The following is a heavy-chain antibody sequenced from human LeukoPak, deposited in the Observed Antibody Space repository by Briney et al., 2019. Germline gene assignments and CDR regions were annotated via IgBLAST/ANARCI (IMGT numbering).Heavy chain of an antibody. CDR2: IIPILGIA. CDR3: ARSSYDWYFDL. Sequence: GASVKVSCKASGGTFSSYAISWVRQAPGQGLEWMGRIIPILGIANYAQKFQGRVTITADKSTSTAYMELSSLRSEDPAVYYCARSSYDWYFDLWGRGTLVTVSS. V-gene: IGHV1-69*04. D-gene: IGHD3-10*01. CDR1: GGTFSSYA. J-gene: IGHJ2*01.